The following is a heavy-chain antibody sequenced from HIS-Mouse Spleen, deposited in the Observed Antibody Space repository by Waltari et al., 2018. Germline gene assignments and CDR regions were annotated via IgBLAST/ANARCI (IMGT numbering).Heavy chain of an antibody. CDR1: GYTFTSYD. D-gene: IGHD4-4*01. CDR2: MNPNSGNT. J-gene: IGHJ4*02. CDR3: ARGHDYSNYFDY. V-gene: IGHV1-8*01. Sequence: QVQLVLSGAEVKKPGASVKVSCKASGYTFTSYDINWVRQATGKGLEWKGWMNPNSGNTGYAQKFQGRVTMTRNTSRSTAYMELSSLRSEDTAVYYCARGHDYSNYFDYWGQGTLVTVSS.